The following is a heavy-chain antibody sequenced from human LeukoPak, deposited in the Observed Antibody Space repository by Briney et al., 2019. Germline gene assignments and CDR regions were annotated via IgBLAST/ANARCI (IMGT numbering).Heavy chain of an antibody. Sequence: PSETLSLTCTVSGGSISSYYWSWIRQPPGEGLEWIGYISYSGSTNYNPSLKSRVTISVDTSKNQFSLKLSSVTAADTAVYYCATLSYSDTWYYFDSWGQGTLVTVSS. V-gene: IGHV4-59*01. CDR3: ATLSYSDTWYYFDS. J-gene: IGHJ4*02. D-gene: IGHD1-26*01. CDR2: ISYSGST. CDR1: GGSISSYY.